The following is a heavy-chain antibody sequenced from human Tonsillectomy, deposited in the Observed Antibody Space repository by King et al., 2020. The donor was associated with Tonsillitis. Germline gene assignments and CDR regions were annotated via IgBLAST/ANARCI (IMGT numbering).Heavy chain of an antibody. CDR1: GFPFDDYA. CDR2: ISGDGGNT. J-gene: IGHJ6*03. CDR3: AKDGHIAVAAGYYYYYMAV. Sequence: QLVQSGGGVVQPGGSLRLSCAASGFPFDDYAMHWVRQAPGKGLEWVSLISGDGGNTYYADSMKGRFTISRDNSKNSLYLQMNSLRTEDTALYYCAKDGHIAVAAGYYYYYMAVWGKGTTVTVSS. V-gene: IGHV3-43*02. D-gene: IGHD6-19*01.